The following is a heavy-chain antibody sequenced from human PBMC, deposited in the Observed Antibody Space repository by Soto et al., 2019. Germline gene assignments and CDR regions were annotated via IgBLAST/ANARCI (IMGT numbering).Heavy chain of an antibody. J-gene: IGHJ4*02. CDR3: ASRSLSGWYYFDY. Sequence: SVKVSCKASGGTFSSYAVSWVRQAPGQGLEWMGGIIPIFGTANYAQKFQGRVTITADESTSTAYMELSSLRSEDTAVYYCASRSLSGWYYFDYWGQGTLVTVSS. CDR2: IIPIFGTA. CDR1: GGTFSSYA. V-gene: IGHV1-69*13. D-gene: IGHD6-19*01.